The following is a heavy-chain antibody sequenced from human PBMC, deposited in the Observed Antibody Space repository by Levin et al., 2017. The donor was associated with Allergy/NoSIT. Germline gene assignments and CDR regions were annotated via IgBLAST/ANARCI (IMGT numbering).Heavy chain of an antibody. Sequence: GESLKISCKGSGYSFTRYWIIWVRQMPGKGLEWMGRIAPSDSYSNYSPSFQGHVTMSVDKSITTAYLQWSSLKASDTAMYFCARSVVHPRDYYTSGSYYPREFDYWGQGSLVSVSS. CDR2: IAPSDSYS. CDR1: GYSFTRYW. D-gene: IGHD3-10*01. V-gene: IGHV5-10-1*01. CDR3: ARSVVHPRDYYTSGSYYPREFDY. J-gene: IGHJ4*02.